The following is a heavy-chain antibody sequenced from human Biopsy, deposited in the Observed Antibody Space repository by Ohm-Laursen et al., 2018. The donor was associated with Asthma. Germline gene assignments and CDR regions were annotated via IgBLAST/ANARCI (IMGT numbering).Heavy chain of an antibody. V-gene: IGHV1-3*01. D-gene: IGHD3-9*01. Sequence: EASVKVSCKASGYTFINYAIHWVRQAPGQRLEWMGWINAGNGNTKYSQKFQGRVAISRDTSASTAYMDLSSLRSEDTAVYYCARTYYDFLTGQVNDAFAMWGQGTMVTVSS. J-gene: IGHJ3*02. CDR2: INAGNGNT. CDR1: GYTFINYA. CDR3: ARTYYDFLTGQVNDAFAM.